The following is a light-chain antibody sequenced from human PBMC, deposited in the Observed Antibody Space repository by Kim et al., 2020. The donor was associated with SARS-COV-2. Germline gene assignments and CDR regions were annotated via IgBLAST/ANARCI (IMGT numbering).Light chain of an antibody. J-gene: IGLJ2*01. CDR3: SSYTSSITAV. V-gene: IGLV2-14*04. CDR1: SSDIGGYNY. CDR2: DVT. Sequence: GQLITISCTGTSSDIGGYNYVSWYQQHPGKAPTLMIYDVTKRPSGVSNRFSGSKSGNTASLTISGLQAEDEADYYCSSYTSSITAVFGGGTKVTVL.